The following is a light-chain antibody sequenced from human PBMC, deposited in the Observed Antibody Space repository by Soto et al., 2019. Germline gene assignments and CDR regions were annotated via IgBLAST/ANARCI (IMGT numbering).Light chain of an antibody. V-gene: IGLV2-14*01. CDR3: CSYTSLSTVV. CDR2: AVS. J-gene: IGLJ2*01. Sequence: QSALTQPASVSGSPGQSITISCTGTSSDVGGYNHVSWYQHSPGKAPKLILFAVSDRPSGVSHRFSGSKSGNTASLTISVLQAEDEADYDCCSYTSLSTVVFGGGTKLTVL. CDR1: SSDVGGYNH.